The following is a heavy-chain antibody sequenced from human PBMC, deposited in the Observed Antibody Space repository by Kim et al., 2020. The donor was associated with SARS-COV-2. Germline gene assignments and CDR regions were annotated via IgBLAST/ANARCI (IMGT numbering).Heavy chain of an antibody. V-gene: IGHV3-30*18. CDR2: ISADGSKR. CDR3: AKDGLYHPDSRDYAAFDC. Sequence: GGSLRLSCAASGFTFSNYGMHWVRQAPGKGLEWVAVISADGSKRYYGDSVEGRFTISRDNLKNTLFLQMNSLRAEDTAVYYCAKDGLYHPDSRDYAAFDCWGQGSLVTVSS. J-gene: IGHJ4*02. CDR1: GFTFSNYG. D-gene: IGHD3-22*01.